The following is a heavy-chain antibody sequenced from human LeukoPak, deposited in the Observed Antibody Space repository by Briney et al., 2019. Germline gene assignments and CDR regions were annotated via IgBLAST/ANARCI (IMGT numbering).Heavy chain of an antibody. CDR1: GFTFSSYA. J-gene: IGHJ4*02. CDR3: AKREIAVVGSFDY. D-gene: IGHD6-19*01. V-gene: IGHV3-23*01. Sequence: AGGSLRLSCAASGFTFSSYAMSWVRQAPGKGLEWVSAISGSGGSTYYADSVKGRFTISRDNSMNTLYLQMNSLRAEDTAVYYCAKREIAVVGSFDYWGQGTLVTVSS. CDR2: ISGSGGST.